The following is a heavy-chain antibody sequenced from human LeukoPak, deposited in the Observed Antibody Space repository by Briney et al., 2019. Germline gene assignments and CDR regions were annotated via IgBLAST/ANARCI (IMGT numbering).Heavy chain of an antibody. Sequence: ASVKVSCKASGYTFTGYYMHWVRQAPGQGLEWMGWINPNSGGTNYAQKFQGRVTITRNTSISTAYMELSSLRSEDTAVYYCARGTYYYDSSGYYRWFDPWGQGTLVTVSS. J-gene: IGHJ5*02. D-gene: IGHD3-22*01. V-gene: IGHV1-2*02. CDR3: ARGTYYYDSSGYYRWFDP. CDR2: INPNSGGT. CDR1: GYTFTGYY.